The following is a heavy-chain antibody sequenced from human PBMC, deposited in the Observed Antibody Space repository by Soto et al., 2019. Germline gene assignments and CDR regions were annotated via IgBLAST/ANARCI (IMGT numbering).Heavy chain of an antibody. CDR3: ARPNAYSSSWYNYYGMDV. D-gene: IGHD6-13*01. J-gene: IGHJ6*01. CDR2: IYPGDSET. Sequence: PGESLKISCKGSGYTFDSFWIGWVRQMPGKGLEWMGLIYPGDSETRYSPSFQGQVTISADKSTNTAYLQWSSLKASDTAMYYCARPNAYSSSWYNYYGMDVWGQGTTVTVSS. CDR1: GYTFDSFW. V-gene: IGHV5-51*01.